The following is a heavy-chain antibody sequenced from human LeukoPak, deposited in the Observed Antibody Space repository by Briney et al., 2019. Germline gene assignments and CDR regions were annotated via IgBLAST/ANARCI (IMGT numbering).Heavy chain of an antibody. Sequence: GGSLRLSCAASGFTFSSYEMNWVRQAPGKGLEWVSYISSSGSTIYYADSVKGRFTISRDNAKNSLYLQMNSLRAEDTAVYYCAKYGSGSYMDYWGQGTLVTVSS. V-gene: IGHV3-48*03. CDR3: AKYGSGSYMDY. CDR1: GFTFSSYE. D-gene: IGHD3-10*01. J-gene: IGHJ4*02. CDR2: ISSSGSTI.